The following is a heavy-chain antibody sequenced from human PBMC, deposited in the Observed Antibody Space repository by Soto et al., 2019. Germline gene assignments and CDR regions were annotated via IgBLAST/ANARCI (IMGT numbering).Heavy chain of an antibody. J-gene: IGHJ4*02. CDR1: GGSISSYY. V-gene: IGHV4-59*01. Sequence: SETLSLTCTVSGGSISSYYWSWIRQPPGKGLEWIGYIYYSGSTNYNPSLKSRVTISVDTSKNQFSLKLSSVTAADTAVYYCASRGAPTGGFDYWGQGTLVTVSS. CDR2: IYYSGST. CDR3: ASRGAPTGGFDY. D-gene: IGHD1-26*01.